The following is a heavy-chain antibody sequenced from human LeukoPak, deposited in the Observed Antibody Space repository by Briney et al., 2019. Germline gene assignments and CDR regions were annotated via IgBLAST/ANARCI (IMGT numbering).Heavy chain of an antibody. CDR3: ARRSERWYYFDY. D-gene: IGHD4-23*01. Sequence: PSETLSLTCTVSGGSISSYYWSWIRQPPGKRLEWIGYIYYSGSTNYNPSLKSRVTISVDTSKNQFSLKLSSVTAADTAVYYCARRSERWYYFDYWGQGTLVTVSS. J-gene: IGHJ4*02. CDR1: GGSISSYY. V-gene: IGHV4-59*08. CDR2: IYYSGST.